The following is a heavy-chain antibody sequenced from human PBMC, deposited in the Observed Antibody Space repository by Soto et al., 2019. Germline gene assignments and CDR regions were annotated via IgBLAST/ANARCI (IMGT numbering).Heavy chain of an antibody. CDR1: GGTFSSYA. J-gene: IGHJ2*01. D-gene: IGHD4-17*01. CDR3: AKRTVGWYFEL. Sequence: ASVKVSCKASGGTFSSYAISWVRQAPGQGLEWMGGIIPIFGTANYAQKFQGRVTITADESTSTAYMELSSLRSEDTAVYYCAKRTVGWYFELWGRGTLVTVSS. V-gene: IGHV1-69*13. CDR2: IIPIFGTA.